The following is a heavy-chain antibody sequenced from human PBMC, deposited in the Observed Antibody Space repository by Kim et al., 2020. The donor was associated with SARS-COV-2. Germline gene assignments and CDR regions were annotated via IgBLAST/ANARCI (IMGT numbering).Heavy chain of an antibody. J-gene: IGHJ6*02. CDR1: GFTFSSYE. CDR3: ARDKATYYYDSSWGYYYYGMDV. Sequence: GGSLRLFCAASGFTFSSYEMNWVRQAPGKGLEWVSYISSSGSTIYYADSVKGRFTISRDNAKNSLYLQMNSLRAEDTAVYYCARDKATYYYDSSWGYYYYGMDVWGQGTTVTVSS. CDR2: ISSSGSTI. D-gene: IGHD3-22*01. V-gene: IGHV3-48*03.